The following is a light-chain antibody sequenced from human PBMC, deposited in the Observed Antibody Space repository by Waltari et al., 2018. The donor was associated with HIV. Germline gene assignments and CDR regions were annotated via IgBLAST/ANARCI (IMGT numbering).Light chain of an antibody. CDR3: SSYAGSNNWV. CDR1: RSDVGVYNY. CDR2: DVT. Sequence: QSALTQPPSASGSPGQSVTISCTGTRSDVGVYNYVSWYQQHPGKAPKLMIYDVTKRPSGVPDRFSGSKAGNTASLTVSGLQVEDEADYYCSSYAGSNNWVFGGGTKLTVL. J-gene: IGLJ3*02. V-gene: IGLV2-8*01.